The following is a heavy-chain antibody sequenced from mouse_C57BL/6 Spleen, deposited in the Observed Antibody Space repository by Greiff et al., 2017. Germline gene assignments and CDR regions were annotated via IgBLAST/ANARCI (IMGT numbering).Heavy chain of an antibody. CDR1: GFTFSSYA. CDR3: AREGSGYYFDY. J-gene: IGHJ2*01. D-gene: IGHD3-2*02. V-gene: IGHV5-4*01. Sequence: EVQVVESGGGLVKPGGSLKLSCAASGFTFSSYAMSWVRQTPEKRLEWVATISDGGSYTYYPDNVKGRFTISRDNAKNNRYLQMSHLKSEDTAMYYCAREGSGYYFDYWGQGTTLTVSS. CDR2: ISDGGSYT.